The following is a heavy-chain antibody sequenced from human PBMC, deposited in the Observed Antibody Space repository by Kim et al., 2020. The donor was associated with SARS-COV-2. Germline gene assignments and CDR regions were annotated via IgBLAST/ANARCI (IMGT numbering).Heavy chain of an antibody. J-gene: IGHJ3*02. D-gene: IGHD3-10*01. CDR3: ARDFTMVRGVDAFDI. V-gene: IGHV4-31*02. Sequence: PSLKSRVTISVDTSKNQFSLKLSSVTAADTAVYYCARDFTMVRGVDAFDIWGQGTMVTVSS.